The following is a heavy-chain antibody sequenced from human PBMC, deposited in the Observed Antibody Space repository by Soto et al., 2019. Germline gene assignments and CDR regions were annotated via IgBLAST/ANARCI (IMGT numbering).Heavy chain of an antibody. CDR1: GFIFRDWF. CDR3: ARSGAEMSTTDLAY. CDR2: ISNDSGRAT. J-gene: IGHJ4*02. D-gene: IGHD1-1*01. V-gene: IGHV3-11*04. Sequence: GGSLRLSCAASGFIFRDWFMSWIRQATGKGLEWISYISNDSGRATRYADSVKGRFTISRDNAKNSLFLQMNNLTVEDTAVYYCARSGAEMSTTDLAYWGQGTLVTVSS.